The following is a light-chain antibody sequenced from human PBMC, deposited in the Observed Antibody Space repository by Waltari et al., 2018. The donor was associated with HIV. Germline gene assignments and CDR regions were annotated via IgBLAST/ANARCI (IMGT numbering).Light chain of an antibody. Sequence: QSALTQPPSTSGTPGQTVNIPCSGSSSNIGDNNVSWYQQLPGTAPKLLIYRNRQRPSGVRDRFSGSKSGTSASLAINALRSDDEAEYHCAAWDDSLSGWVFGGGTNLTVL. J-gene: IGLJ3*02. CDR2: RNR. CDR3: AAWDDSLSGWV. CDR1: SSNIGDNN. V-gene: IGLV1-47*01.